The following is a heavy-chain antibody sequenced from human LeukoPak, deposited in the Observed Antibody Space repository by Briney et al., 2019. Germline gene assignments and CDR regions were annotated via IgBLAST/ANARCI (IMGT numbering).Heavy chain of an antibody. CDR1: GFSFSNYW. J-gene: IGHJ3*02. CDR2: IKHDGGEK. D-gene: IGHD1-26*01. CDR3: ARDERQWELGAFDI. Sequence: GGSLRLSCAASGFSFSNYWMSWVRQAPGKGLEWVANIKHDGGEKYHVDSVKGRFTISRDNAKNSLHLQMNSLRAEDTAVYYCARDERQWELGAFDIWGQGTTVTVSS. V-gene: IGHV3-7*01.